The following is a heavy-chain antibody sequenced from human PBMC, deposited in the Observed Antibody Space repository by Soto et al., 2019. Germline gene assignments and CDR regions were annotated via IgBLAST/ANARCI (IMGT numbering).Heavy chain of an antibody. J-gene: IGHJ6*02. CDR1: GGSFSGYY. D-gene: IGHD3-9*01. CDR2: INHSGST. CDR3: ARFFTYYDILTGNYYGMDV. Sequence: QVQLQQWGAGLLKPSETLSLTCAVYGGSFSGYYWSWIRQPPGKGLEWIGEINHSGSTNYNPSLKSRVTISVDTSKNQFSLKLSSVTAADTAVYYCARFFTYYDILTGNYYGMDVWGQGTTVTVSS. V-gene: IGHV4-34*01.